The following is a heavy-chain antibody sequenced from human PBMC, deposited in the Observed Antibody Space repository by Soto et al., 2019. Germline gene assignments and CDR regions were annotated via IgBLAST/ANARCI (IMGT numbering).Heavy chain of an antibody. Sequence: PSQTLSLTCAISGDSVSSNSAAWNWIRQSPSRGLEWLGRTYYRSRWYNDYAVSVKSRITVNPDTSKNQFSLHLNAVTPEDTAVYYCAGTTWLQWYYKDSWDKGNTVTVS. J-gene: IGHJ6*03. CDR3: AGTTWLQWYYKDS. V-gene: IGHV6-1*01. CDR2: TYYRSRWYN. CDR1: GDSVSSNSAA. D-gene: IGHD1-7*01.